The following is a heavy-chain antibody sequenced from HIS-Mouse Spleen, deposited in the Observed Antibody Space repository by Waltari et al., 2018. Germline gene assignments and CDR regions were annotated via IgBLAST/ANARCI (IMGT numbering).Heavy chain of an antibody. J-gene: IGHJ4*02. Sequence: QVQLVQSGAEVKKPGASVKVSCKASGYTFTSYDINWVRQATGQGLEWMGWINPNRGNAGYAQKFQVRVTMTRNTSISTAYMELSSLRSEDTAVYYCARGHDYSNYFDYWGQGTLVTVSS. V-gene: IGHV1-8*01. CDR2: INPNRGNA. CDR1: GYTFTSYD. D-gene: IGHD4-4*01. CDR3: ARGHDYSNYFDY.